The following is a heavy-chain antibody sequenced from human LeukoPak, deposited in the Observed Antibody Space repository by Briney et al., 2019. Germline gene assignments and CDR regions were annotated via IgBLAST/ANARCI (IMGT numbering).Heavy chain of an antibody. V-gene: IGHV1-2*04. CDR1: GYTFTGYY. J-gene: IGHJ3*02. D-gene: IGHD6-6*01. CDR3: ARDKSSHPGVEAFDI. Sequence: ASVKVSCKASGYTFTGYYMHWVRQAPGQGLEWMGWINPNSGGTNYAQKFQGWVTMTRDTSISTAYMELSRLRSDDTAVYYCARDKSSHPGVEAFDIWGQGIMVTVSS. CDR2: INPNSGGT.